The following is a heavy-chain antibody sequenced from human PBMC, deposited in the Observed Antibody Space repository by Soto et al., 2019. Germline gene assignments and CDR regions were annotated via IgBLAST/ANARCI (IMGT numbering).Heavy chain of an antibody. CDR2: ISSSGSTI. CDR1: GFTFSDYY. J-gene: IGHJ4*02. V-gene: IGHV3-11*01. Sequence: KPGGSLRLSCAASGFTFSDYYMSWIRQAPGKGLEWVSYISSSGSTIYYADSVKGRFTISRDNAKNSLYLQMNSLRAEDTAVYYCGLRFLGSYYFDYWGQGTLVTVSS. D-gene: IGHD3-3*01. CDR3: GLRFLGSYYFDY.